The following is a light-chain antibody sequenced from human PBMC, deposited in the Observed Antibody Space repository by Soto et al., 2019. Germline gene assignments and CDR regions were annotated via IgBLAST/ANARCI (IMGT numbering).Light chain of an antibody. CDR1: QDIINF. CDR2: DAS. Sequence: DIQMTQSPSSLSASVGDRVTITCQASQDIINFLNWYQQKPGKAPELLIYDASNLQTGVPSRFSGSGSGTDFSLTISSLQPEDIATYYCQQYDDLPMYSFGQGTKLEIK. J-gene: IGKJ2*03. CDR3: QQYDDLPMYS. V-gene: IGKV1-33*01.